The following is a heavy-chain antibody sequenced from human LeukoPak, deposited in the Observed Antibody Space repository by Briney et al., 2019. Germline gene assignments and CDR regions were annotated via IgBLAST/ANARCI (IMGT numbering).Heavy chain of an antibody. CDR3: ARGVYGGSPPYYFDY. V-gene: IGHV4-39*07. J-gene: IGHJ4*02. D-gene: IGHD4-23*01. Sequence: PSETLSLTCTVSGGSISSSSYYWGWIRQPPGKGLEWIGSIYYSGSTYYNPSLKSRVTISVDTSKNQFSLKLSSVTAADTAVYYCARGVYGGSPPYYFDYWGKGTLVTVSS. CDR2: IYYSGST. CDR1: GGSISSSSYY.